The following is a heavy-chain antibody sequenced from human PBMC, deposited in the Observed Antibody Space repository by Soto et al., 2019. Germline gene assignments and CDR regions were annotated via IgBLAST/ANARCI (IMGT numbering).Heavy chain of an antibody. CDR2: IYTSGST. Sequence: PSETLSLTCSVSGCSISSYYCSWIRQPAGKGLEWIGRIYTSGSTNYNPSLKSRVTMSVDTSKNQFSLKLSSVTAADTAVYYCARGKLWFGESNWFDPWGQGTLVTVSS. D-gene: IGHD3-10*01. V-gene: IGHV4-4*07. CDR1: GCSISSYY. J-gene: IGHJ5*02. CDR3: ARGKLWFGESNWFDP.